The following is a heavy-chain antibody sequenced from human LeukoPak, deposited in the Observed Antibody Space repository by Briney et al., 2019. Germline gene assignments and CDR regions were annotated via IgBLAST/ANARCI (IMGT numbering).Heavy chain of an antibody. V-gene: IGHV3-30*02. CDR2: IQFDGNNK. CDR3: AKTGDSSGWYRENDY. CDR1: GFIFNSYG. J-gene: IGHJ4*02. Sequence: GGSLRLSCAASGFIFNSYGMHWVRQAPGKGLEWVAFIQFDGNNKKYADSVQGRLTISRDDSKNTLYLQMNSLRAEDTAVYYCAKTGDSSGWYRENDYWGQGTLVTVSS. D-gene: IGHD6-19*01.